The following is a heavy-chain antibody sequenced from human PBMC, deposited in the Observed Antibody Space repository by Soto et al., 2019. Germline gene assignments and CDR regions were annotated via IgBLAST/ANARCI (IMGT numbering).Heavy chain of an antibody. CDR1: VFTFSSYA. D-gene: IGHD4-17*01. J-gene: IGHJ4*02. CDR2: ISTSDGST. CDR3: AKALTTVVTQFRRPFDY. Sequence: WGSLRLSCASSVFTFSSYAMSWVRQAPGKGLEWVSGISTSDGSTDYADSVKGRFTISRDDSRNTLYLQMNSLTVEDTAVYYCAKALTTVVTQFRRPFDYWGQGTLVTVSS. V-gene: IGHV3-23*01.